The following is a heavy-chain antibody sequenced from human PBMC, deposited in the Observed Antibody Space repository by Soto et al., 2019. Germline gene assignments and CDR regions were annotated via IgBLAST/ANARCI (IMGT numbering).Heavy chain of an antibody. CDR1: GGSFGGYY. CDR2: INHSGST. D-gene: IGHD2-2*01. CDR3: ARGRLEVPAAIRLLRGFDP. V-gene: IGHV4-34*01. Sequence: SETLCLTYAVYGGSFGGYYWSWIRQPPGKGLEWIGEINHSGSTNYNPSLKSRVTISVDTSKNQFSLKLSSVTATDTAVYYCARGRLEVPAAIRLLRGFDPWGQGTLVTVSS. J-gene: IGHJ5*02.